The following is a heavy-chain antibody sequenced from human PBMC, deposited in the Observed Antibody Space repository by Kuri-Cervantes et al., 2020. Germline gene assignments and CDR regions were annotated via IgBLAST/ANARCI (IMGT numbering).Heavy chain of an antibody. Sequence: SVKVSCKASGYTFTSYGISWVRQAPGQGLEWMGGIIPIFGTANYAQKFQGRVTITADKSTSTAYMELSSLRSEDTAVYYCARELRYGSGWTVTGYWGQGTLVTVSS. CDR2: IIPIFGTA. D-gene: IGHD6-19*01. J-gene: IGHJ4*02. CDR3: ARELRYGSGWTVTGY. CDR1: GYTFTSYG. V-gene: IGHV1-69*06.